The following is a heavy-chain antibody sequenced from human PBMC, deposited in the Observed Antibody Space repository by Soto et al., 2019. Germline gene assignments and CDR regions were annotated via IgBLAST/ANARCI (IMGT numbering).Heavy chain of an antibody. CDR2: ISSGAKTV. D-gene: IGHD6-19*01. V-gene: IGHV3-11*01. CDR3: AIDTLPSDHGLGWDV. J-gene: IGHJ6*02. Sequence: QVRLVESGGGLVKPGGSLRLSCAASGFIFSDYYMSWIRQAPGKGLEWVSYISSGAKTVHYADSVKGRFTLSRDNTKKSLYLDINSLRAEDTAVYFCAIDTLPSDHGLGWDVLGQGTTVTVSS. CDR1: GFIFSDYY.